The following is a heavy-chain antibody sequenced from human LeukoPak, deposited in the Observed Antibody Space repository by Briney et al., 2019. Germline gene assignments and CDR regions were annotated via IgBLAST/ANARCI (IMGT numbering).Heavy chain of an antibody. J-gene: IGHJ5*02. CDR2: IIPILGIA. CDR1: GGTFSSYA. Sequence: GASVKVSCKASGGTFSSYAISWVRQAPGQGLEWMGRIIPILGIANYAQKFQGRVTITADKSTSIAYMELSSLRSEDTAVYYCARGTDCSSTSCYYFDWFDPWGQGTLVTVSS. V-gene: IGHV1-69*04. CDR3: ARGTDCSSTSCYYFDWFDP. D-gene: IGHD2-2*01.